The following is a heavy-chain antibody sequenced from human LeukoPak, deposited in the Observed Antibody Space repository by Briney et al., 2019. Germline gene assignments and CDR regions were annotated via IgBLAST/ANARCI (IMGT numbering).Heavy chain of an antibody. CDR1: GGSISSSRFY. CDR2: IYYSGST. CDR3: ARHVASDLRIVVVTSDWYFDL. Sequence: SETLSLTCIVSGGSISSSRFYWAWIRQPPGKGLEWIGTIYYSGSTYYNPSLKSRVTISADTSKNQFSLNLSSVTAADTGVYYCARHVASDLRIVVVTSDWYFDLRGRGTLVTVSS. D-gene: IGHD2-21*02. J-gene: IGHJ2*01. V-gene: IGHV4-39*01.